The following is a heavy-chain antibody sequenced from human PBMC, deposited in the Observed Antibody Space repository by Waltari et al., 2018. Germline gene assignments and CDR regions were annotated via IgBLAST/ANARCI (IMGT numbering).Heavy chain of an antibody. Sequence: EVQLLESGGGLVQPGGSLTLSCAASGITFSSYTMRWVRQAPGKWLEWVSTISASGGTFYADSVKGRFTVSRDSSKNTLSLQMNSLRAEDTAVYYCARGPAYYFEYWDQGTLVTVSS. CDR3: ARGPAYYFEY. J-gene: IGHJ4*02. CDR1: GITFSSYT. V-gene: IGHV3-23*01. CDR2: ISASGGT.